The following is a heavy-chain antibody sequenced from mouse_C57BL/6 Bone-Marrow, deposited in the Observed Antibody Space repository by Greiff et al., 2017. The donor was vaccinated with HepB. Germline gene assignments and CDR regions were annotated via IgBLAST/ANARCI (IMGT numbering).Heavy chain of an antibody. V-gene: IGHV1-63*01. J-gene: IGHJ4*01. CDR2: IYPGGGYT. CDR3: ARRGNTYYYAMDY. Sequence: QVQLKESGAELVRPGTSVKMSCKASGYTFTNYWIGWAKQRPGHGLEWIGDIYPGGGYTNYNEKFKGKATLTADKSSSTAYMQFSSLTSEDSAIYYCARRGNTYYYAMDYWGQGTSVTVSS. D-gene: IGHD2-1*01. CDR1: GYTFTNYW.